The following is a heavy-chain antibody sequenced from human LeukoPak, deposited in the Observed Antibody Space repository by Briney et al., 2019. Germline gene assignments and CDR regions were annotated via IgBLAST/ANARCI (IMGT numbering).Heavy chain of an antibody. CDR3: ARKWSKGYDYAFDI. D-gene: IGHD5-12*01. CDR1: GGSISSYY. J-gene: IGHJ3*02. CDR2: IYYSGST. V-gene: IGHV4-59*01. Sequence: SETLSLTCTVSGGSISSYYWSWIRRPPGKGLEWIGYIYYSGSTNYNPSLKSRVTISVDTSKNQFSLKLSSVTAADTAVYYCARKWSKGYDYAFDIWGQGTMVTVSS.